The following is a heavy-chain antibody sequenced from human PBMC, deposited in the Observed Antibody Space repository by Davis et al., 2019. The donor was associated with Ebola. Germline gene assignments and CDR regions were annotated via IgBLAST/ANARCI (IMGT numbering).Heavy chain of an antibody. CDR3: AGVKRVPGVNGAGF. V-gene: IGHV1-18*01. CDR2: ISAYNGNA. CDR1: GDTFISYA. D-gene: IGHD5/OR15-5a*01. Sequence: AASVKVSCKASGDTFISYAISWVRQAPGQGLEWMGWISAYNGNANYAQKIPGRVTMTTDTSTSTAYMELRSLRSDDTAVYYCAGVKRVPGVNGAGFWGQGTLVTVSS. J-gene: IGHJ4*02.